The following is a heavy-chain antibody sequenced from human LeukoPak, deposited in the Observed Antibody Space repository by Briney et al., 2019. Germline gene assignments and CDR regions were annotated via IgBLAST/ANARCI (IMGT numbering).Heavy chain of an antibody. D-gene: IGHD6-13*01. J-gene: IGHJ6*02. V-gene: IGHV1-2*02. Sequence: ASVKVSCKASGYTFTGYYMHWVRQAPGQGLEWMGWINPNSGGTNYAQKFQGRVTMTRDTSISTAYMELSRLRSDDTAVYYCARGIASSWPYYYYGMDVWGQGTTVTVSS. CDR3: ARGIASSWPYYYYGMDV. CDR1: GYTFTGYY. CDR2: INPNSGGT.